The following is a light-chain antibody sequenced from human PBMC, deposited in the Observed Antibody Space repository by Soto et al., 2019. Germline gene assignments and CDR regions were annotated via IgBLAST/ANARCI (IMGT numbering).Light chain of an antibody. Sequence: ELVLTQSPATLSLSPGERATLSCRASQSVSSSLAWYQQKPGQTPRLLIYDVSNRATGIPARFSGSGSGTDFTLTVSSLEPEDFAVYYCQQRSNWPLTFGGGTKVEIK. J-gene: IGKJ4*01. CDR2: DVS. CDR1: QSVSSS. CDR3: QQRSNWPLT. V-gene: IGKV3-11*01.